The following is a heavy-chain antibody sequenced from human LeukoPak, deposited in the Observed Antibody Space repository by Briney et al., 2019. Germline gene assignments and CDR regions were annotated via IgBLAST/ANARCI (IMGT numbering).Heavy chain of an antibody. D-gene: IGHD4-11*01. CDR1: GYTFTTYD. Sequence: ASVKVSCKASGYTFTTYDINWVRQAPGQGLEWMAWMNPNSGNTGYAQKFQGRGTITRNTSISTAYMELSSLTSEDTAVYYCARGRDYSNYGGLLSDYWGQGTLVTVSS. CDR2: MNPNSGNT. J-gene: IGHJ4*02. V-gene: IGHV1-8*03. CDR3: ARGRDYSNYGGLLSDY.